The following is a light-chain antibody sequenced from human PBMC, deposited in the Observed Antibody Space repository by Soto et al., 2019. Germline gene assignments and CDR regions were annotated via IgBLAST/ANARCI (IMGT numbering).Light chain of an antibody. CDR2: EVS. V-gene: IGLV2-14*01. Sequence: QSVLTQPSSVSVSPGQSITISCTGTSSDVGGYNYVSWFQQHPDKVPKLMIYEVSNRPSGVSSRFSGSKSGNTASLTISGLQAEDEADYYCSSYRSTSNYVFGSGTKVTVL. CDR1: SSDVGGYNY. CDR3: SSYRSTSNYV. J-gene: IGLJ1*01.